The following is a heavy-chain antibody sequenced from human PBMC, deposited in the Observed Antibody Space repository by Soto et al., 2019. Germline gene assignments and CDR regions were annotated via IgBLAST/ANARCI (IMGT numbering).Heavy chain of an antibody. Sequence: QVQLVQSGAEVKKPAASVKVSCKASGYTFTSYGISWVRQAPGQGREWMGWISAYNGNTNYAQKLQDRVTMSTDTSTSTAYMELRSLRADYPAVYYCARDFLRRNYYYCYMDVWGKGTTVTVSS. CDR1: GYTFTSYG. J-gene: IGHJ6*03. CDR2: ISAYNGNT. D-gene: IGHD3-16*01. V-gene: IGHV1-18*01. CDR3: ARDFLRRNYYYCYMDV.